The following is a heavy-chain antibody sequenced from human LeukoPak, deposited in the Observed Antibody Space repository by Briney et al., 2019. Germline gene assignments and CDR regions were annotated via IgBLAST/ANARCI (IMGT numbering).Heavy chain of an antibody. CDR3: ARDSYVVATLRHFDY. J-gene: IGHJ4*02. D-gene: IGHD5-12*01. V-gene: IGHV1-18*01. Sequence: ASAKVSCKASGYTFTSYGISWVRQATGQGLEWMGWISAYNGNTNYAQKLQGRVTMTTDTSTSTAYMELRSLRSDDTAVYYCARDSYVVATLRHFDYWGQGTLVTVSS. CDR1: GYTFTSYG. CDR2: ISAYNGNT.